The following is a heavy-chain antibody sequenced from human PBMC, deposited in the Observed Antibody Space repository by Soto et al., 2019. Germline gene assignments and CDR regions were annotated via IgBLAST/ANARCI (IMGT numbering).Heavy chain of an antibody. V-gene: IGHV3-72*01. CDR3: TRGYSGVSIYAFDV. CDR1: GFTFSDQY. Sequence: EVQLVESGGGLVQPGGSLRLSCVASGFTFSDQYIDWVRQAPGKGLEWVGRSANKANSYTTEYAASVQGRFTISRDDSKNSLYLQINSLKTEDTAVYSCTRGYSGVSIYAFDVWGQGTMVTVSS. J-gene: IGHJ3*01. D-gene: IGHD6-19*01. CDR2: SANKANSYTT.